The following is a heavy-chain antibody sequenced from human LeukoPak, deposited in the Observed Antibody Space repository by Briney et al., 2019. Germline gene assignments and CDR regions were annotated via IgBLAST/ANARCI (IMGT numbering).Heavy chain of an antibody. CDR2: IWCGGSNK. Sequence: GGSLRLSCAASGFTFSSYGMHWVRQAPGKGLEWVAVIWCGGSNKYYADSVKGRFTISRDNSKNTLYLQMNSLRAEDTAVYYCAKSSSSNHDAFDIWGQGTMVTVSS. D-gene: IGHD6-6*01. V-gene: IGHV3-30*02. J-gene: IGHJ3*02. CDR3: AKSSSSNHDAFDI. CDR1: GFTFSSYG.